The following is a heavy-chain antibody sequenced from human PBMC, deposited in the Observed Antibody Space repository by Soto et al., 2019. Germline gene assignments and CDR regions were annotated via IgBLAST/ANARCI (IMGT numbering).Heavy chain of an antibody. CDR2: ISAYNGNT. CDR1: GYTFTSYG. D-gene: IGHD5-12*01. Sequence: ASVKVSCKASGYTFTSYGISWVRQAPGQGLEWMGWISAYNGNTNYAQKFQGRVTITTDTSTSTAYMELSSLRSEDTAVYYCSIDLKNPVEYSGYDPYYFDYWGQGTLVTVSS. J-gene: IGHJ4*02. V-gene: IGHV1-18*01. CDR3: SIDLKNPVEYSGYDPYYFDY.